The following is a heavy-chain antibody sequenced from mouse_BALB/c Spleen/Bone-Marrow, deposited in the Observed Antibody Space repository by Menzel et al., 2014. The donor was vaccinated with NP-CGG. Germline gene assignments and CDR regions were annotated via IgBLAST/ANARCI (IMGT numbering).Heavy chain of an antibody. V-gene: IGHV7-3*02. D-gene: IGHD1-1*01. CDR3: ARDMGLLRFDY. CDR2: IRNKANGYTT. J-gene: IGHJ2*01. Sequence: EVKLVESGGGLVQPGGSLILSCATSGFTSTDYYMSWVRQPPGKALEWLAFIRNKANGYTTEYSASVKGRFTISRDNSQSILYLQMNTLRAEDSATYYCARDMGLLRFDYWGHGTTLTVSS. CDR1: GFTSTDYY.